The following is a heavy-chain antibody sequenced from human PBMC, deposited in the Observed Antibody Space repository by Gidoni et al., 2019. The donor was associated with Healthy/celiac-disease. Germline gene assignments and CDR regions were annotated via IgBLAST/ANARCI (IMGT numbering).Heavy chain of an antibody. CDR2: MSGSGIST. CDR3: AKGVYTDYYYYYGMDV. J-gene: IGHJ6*02. Sequence: EVQLLESGGGLVQPGGSLRLSCAASGFTFSSYAMSWVRQAPGKGLEWVSAMSGSGISTFYADSVQGRFTISRDNSKNTLYLQMNSLRAEYTAVYYCAKGVYTDYYYYYGMDVWGQGTTVTVSS. D-gene: IGHD2-2*02. CDR1: GFTFSSYA. V-gene: IGHV3-23*01.